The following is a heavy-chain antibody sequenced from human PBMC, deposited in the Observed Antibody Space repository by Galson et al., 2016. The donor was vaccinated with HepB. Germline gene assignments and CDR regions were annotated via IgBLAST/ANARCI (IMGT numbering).Heavy chain of an antibody. V-gene: IGHV3-30*18. Sequence: SLRLSCAGSGFLFRGYGMHWVRQAPGKGLEWVAADSMDGRRKFYSDSVRGRFTISRDNSNNMLFLQMDSLRPDDTAVYYCSKRHEYLPPVGCSVDYWGQGTLVSVSS. CDR1: GFLFRGYG. D-gene: IGHD2/OR15-2a*01. CDR3: SKRHEYLPPVGCSVDY. CDR2: DSMDGRRK. J-gene: IGHJ4*02.